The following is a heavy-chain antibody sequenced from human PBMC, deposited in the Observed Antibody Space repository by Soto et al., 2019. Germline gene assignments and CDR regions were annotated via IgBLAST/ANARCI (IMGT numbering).Heavy chain of an antibody. CDR1: GGTFSSYT. D-gene: IGHD4-17*01. V-gene: IGHV1-69*02. CDR3: ASGDYGGNVFDY. Sequence: QVQLVQSGAEVKKPGSSVKVSCKASGGTFSSYTISWVRQAPGQGLEWMGRIIPILGIANYAQKFQGRVTITADKSTSTAYMELSSLRSEDTAVYYCASGDYGGNVFDYWGQGTLVTVSS. J-gene: IGHJ4*02. CDR2: IIPILGIA.